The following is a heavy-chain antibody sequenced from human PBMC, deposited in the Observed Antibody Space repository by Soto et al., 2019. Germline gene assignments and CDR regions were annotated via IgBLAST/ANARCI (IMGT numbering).Heavy chain of an antibody. CDR1: GGSIRSGDYY. CDR3: ARARIVATIDY. CDR2: IYYSGST. J-gene: IGHJ4*02. Sequence: SETLSLTCTVSGGSIRSGDYYWSWIRQPPGKGLEWIGYIYYSGSTYYNPSLKSRVTISVDTSKNQFSLKLSSVTAADTAVYYCARARIVATIDYWGQGTLVTVSS. D-gene: IGHD5-12*01. V-gene: IGHV4-30-4*01.